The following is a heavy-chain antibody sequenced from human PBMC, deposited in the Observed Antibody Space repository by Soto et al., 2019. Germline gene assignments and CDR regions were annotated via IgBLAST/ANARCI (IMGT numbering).Heavy chain of an antibody. J-gene: IGHJ4*02. CDR2: IIPILGIA. D-gene: IGHD3-10*01. V-gene: IGHV1-69*02. CDR1: GGTFSSYT. Sequence: SVKVSCKASGGTFSSYTISWVRQAPGQGLEWMGRIIPILGIANYAQKFQGRVTITADKSTSTAYMELSSLRSDDAAIYYCARTDYYGSGKSFDYWGQGTLVTVSS. CDR3: ARTDYYGSGKSFDY.